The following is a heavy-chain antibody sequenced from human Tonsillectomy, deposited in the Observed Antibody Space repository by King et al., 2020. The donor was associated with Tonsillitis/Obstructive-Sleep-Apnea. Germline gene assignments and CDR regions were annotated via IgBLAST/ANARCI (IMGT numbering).Heavy chain of an antibody. CDR2: IYYSGST. D-gene: IGHD3-3*01. J-gene: IGHJ5*02. CDR1: GGSVSSGLYY. Sequence: VQLQESGPGLVQPSETLSLTCTVSGGSVSSGLYYWSWIRQPPGKGPEWIGYIYYSGSTNYNPSLKSRVTISLDTSKNQFSLKMSSVTAADTAVYYCAIGRFLEWLLYPNWFDPWGQGTLVTVSS. V-gene: IGHV4-61*01. CDR3: AIGRFLEWLLYPNWFDP.